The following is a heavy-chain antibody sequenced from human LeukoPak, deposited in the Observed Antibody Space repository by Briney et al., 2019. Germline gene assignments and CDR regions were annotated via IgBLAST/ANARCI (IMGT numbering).Heavy chain of an antibody. CDR2: VYTSGST. D-gene: IGHD1/OR15-1a*01. V-gene: IGHV4-4*07. CDR1: GGSISGYY. J-gene: IGHJ5*02. Sequence: SETLSLTCTVSGGSISGYYWSWIRQPAGKGLEWIGRVYTSGSTYYNPSLKSRVTISVDTSKNQFSLKLSSVTAADTAVYYCARVNNWNIGPWGQGTLVTVSS. CDR3: ARVNNWNIGP.